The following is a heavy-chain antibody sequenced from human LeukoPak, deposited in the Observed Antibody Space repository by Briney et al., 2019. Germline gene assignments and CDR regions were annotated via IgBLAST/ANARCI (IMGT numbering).Heavy chain of an antibody. CDR3: AKERYDYVQDY. V-gene: IGHV3-11*01. CDR2: ISSSGSTI. CDR1: GFTFSDYY. J-gene: IGHJ4*02. Sequence: GGSLRLSCAASGFTFSDYYMSWIRQAPGKGLEWVSYISSSGSTIYYADSVKGRFTISRDNAKNTLYLQMNSLRAEDTAVYYCAKERYDYVQDYWGQGTLVTVSS. D-gene: IGHD3-16*01.